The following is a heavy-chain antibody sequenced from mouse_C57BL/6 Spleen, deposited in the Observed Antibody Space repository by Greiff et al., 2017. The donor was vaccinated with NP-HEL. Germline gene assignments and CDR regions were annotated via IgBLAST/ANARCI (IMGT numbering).Heavy chain of an antibody. Sequence: QVQLQQSGAELVRPGASVTLSCKASGYTFTDYEMHWVKQTPVHGLEWIGAIDPETGGTAYNQKFKGKAILTDDKSSSTANSEPRSLTLADPAVDYCTRSGSSYFAWFAYWGQGTLVTVSA. CDR3: TRSGSSYFAWFAY. CDR2: IDPETGGT. V-gene: IGHV1-15*01. D-gene: IGHD1-1*01. J-gene: IGHJ3*01. CDR1: GYTFTDYE.